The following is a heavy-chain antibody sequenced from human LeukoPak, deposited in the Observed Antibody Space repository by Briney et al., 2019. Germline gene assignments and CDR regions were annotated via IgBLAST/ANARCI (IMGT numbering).Heavy chain of an antibody. Sequence: GGSLRLSCAASGFTFSTYWMHWVRQAPGKGLVWVSRINSDGSSTKYADSVKGRFTISRDNAKNPLYLQMNSLRAEDTSVYYCARSASLFKYCSGGGFYPVHDYMDVWGKGTTVTVSS. J-gene: IGHJ6*03. D-gene: IGHD2-15*01. CDR3: ARSASLFKYCSGGGFYPVHDYMDV. CDR2: INSDGSST. CDR1: GFTFSTYW. V-gene: IGHV3-74*01.